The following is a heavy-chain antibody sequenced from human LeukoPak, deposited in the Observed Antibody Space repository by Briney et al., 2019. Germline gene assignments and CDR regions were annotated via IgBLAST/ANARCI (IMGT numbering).Heavy chain of an antibody. J-gene: IGHJ3*02. CDR3: AREPHRDSDAFDI. CDR1: GYTFTGYY. D-gene: IGHD2-21*01. CDR2: INPNSGGT. Sequence: ASVKVSCKASGYTFTGYYMHWVRQAPGQGLEWMGWINPNSGGTNYAQKFQGRVTMTRDTSISTAYMELRSLRADDTAVYYCAREPHRDSDAFDIWGQGTMVSVSS. V-gene: IGHV1-2*02.